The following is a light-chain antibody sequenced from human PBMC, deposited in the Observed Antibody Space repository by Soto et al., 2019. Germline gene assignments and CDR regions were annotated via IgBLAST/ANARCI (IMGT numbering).Light chain of an antibody. V-gene: IGKV1-33*01. CDR3: HQYDNLPQT. CDR1: HDITNY. J-gene: IGKJ3*01. CDR2: GAS. Sequence: DIQMTQSPSSLSASVGDRVTITCQASHDITNYLNWYQQKPGKGPRLLIYGASNLETGVPSRFSGSGFGTDFSFTISSLQPEDIATYFCHQYDNLPQTFGPGTKVDIK.